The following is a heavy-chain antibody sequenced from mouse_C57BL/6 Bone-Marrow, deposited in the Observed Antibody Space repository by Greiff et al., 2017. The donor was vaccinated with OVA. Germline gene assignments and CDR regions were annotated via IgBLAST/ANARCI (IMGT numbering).Heavy chain of an antibody. CDR2: INPGSGGT. Sequence: VQLQQSGAELVRPGTSVKVSCTASGYAFTNYLIEWVKQRPGPGLEWIGVINPGSGGTNYNEKFKGKATMTADKSSSTAYMQLSSLTSEDAAVYFCARSYCVNYGFAYWGQGTLVTVSA. V-gene: IGHV1-54*01. CDR1: GYAFTNYL. CDR3: ARSYCVNYGFAY. J-gene: IGHJ3*01. D-gene: IGHD2-1*01.